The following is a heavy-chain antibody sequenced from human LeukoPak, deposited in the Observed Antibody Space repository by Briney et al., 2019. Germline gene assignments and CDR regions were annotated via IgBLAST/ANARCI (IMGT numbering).Heavy chain of an antibody. CDR1: GGSIKSHF. J-gene: IGHJ4*02. CDR3: VRTNPWDLTYYFDY. D-gene: IGHD1-14*01. Sequence: SETLSLTCTVSGGSIKSHFWSWVRQPPGKRLEWIGYIFHSGSTNYNPSLKSRITISVDTSKNQFSLRLTSVTAADTAVYYCVRTNPWDLTYYFDYWGQGTLVTVSS. V-gene: IGHV4-59*11. CDR2: IFHSGST.